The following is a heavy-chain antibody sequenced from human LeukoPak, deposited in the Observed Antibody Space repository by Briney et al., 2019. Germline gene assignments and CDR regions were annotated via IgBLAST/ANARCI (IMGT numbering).Heavy chain of an antibody. CDR3: AKDLHYWGCDY. V-gene: IGHV3-23*01. Sequence: GGSLGLSCAASGFTFSSNAMSWVRQAPGKGLEWVSGIGNSVSNTYYADSVKGRFTISKDNSKNTLYLQMNSLRAKDTAVYYCAKDLHYWGCDYWGQGTLVTVSS. J-gene: IGHJ4*02. CDR1: GFTFSSNA. CDR2: IGNSVSNT. D-gene: IGHD7-27*01.